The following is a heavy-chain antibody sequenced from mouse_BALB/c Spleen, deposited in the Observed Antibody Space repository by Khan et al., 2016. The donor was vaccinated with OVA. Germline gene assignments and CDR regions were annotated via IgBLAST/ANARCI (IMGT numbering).Heavy chain of an antibody. J-gene: IGHJ3*01. Sequence: EVQLQESGPGLVKPSQSLSLTCTVTGYSITSDYAWNWIRQFPGNKLEWMGYISYSGSTSYIPSLKSRISITRDTSKNQFFLQSNSVTSEDTATYYCARGRAYWGQGTLVTVSA. D-gene: IGHD3-3*01. CDR3: ARGRAY. V-gene: IGHV3-2*02. CDR2: ISYSGST. CDR1: GYSITSDYA.